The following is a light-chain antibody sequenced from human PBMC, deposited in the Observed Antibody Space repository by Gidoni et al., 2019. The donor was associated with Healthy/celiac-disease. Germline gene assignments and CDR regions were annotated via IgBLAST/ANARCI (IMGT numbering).Light chain of an antibody. CDR2: AAS. J-gene: IGKJ1*01. CDR1: QGISNY. V-gene: IGKV1-27*01. CDR3: QQCNSAPWT. Sequence: DIQMTQCPSSLSASVGDRVTIPCRASQGISNYLAWYQQKPGKVPKLLIYAASTLQAGVPSRFSGSGSGTDFTLTISSLQPEDVATYYCQQCNSAPWTFXQXTKVEIK.